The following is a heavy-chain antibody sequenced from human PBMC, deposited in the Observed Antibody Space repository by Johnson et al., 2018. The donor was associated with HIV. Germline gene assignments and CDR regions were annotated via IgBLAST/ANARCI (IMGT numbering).Heavy chain of an antibody. J-gene: IGHJ3*02. V-gene: IGHV3-30-3*01. CDR1: GFTFSSYA. CDR2: ISYDGSNK. CDR3: AREVYAHDAFDI. Sequence: QVQLVESGGGLVQPGGSLRLSCAASGFTFSSYAMHWVRQAPGKGLEWVAVISYDGSNKYYADSVKGRFTISRDNSKKTLDLHMNSLRPEDTAVYYCAREVYAHDAFDIWGQGTMVTVSS. D-gene: IGHD3-16*01.